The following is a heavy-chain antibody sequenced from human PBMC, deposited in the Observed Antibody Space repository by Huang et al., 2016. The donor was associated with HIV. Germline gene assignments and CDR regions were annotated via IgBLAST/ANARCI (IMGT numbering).Heavy chain of an antibody. CDR3: VRGGYCTSNACYPGRDY. V-gene: IGHV3-64*07. Sequence: EVQLVESGGGLVQPGGSLRLSCTASGFTLSSYAVNWVRQAPGNGLEYGSGIKNNGGSTFYADAMKGRITISRDNSKNTVFLQMGSLSAEDMAVYYCVRGGYCTSNACYPGRDYWGQGTLVTVSS. D-gene: IGHD2-2*03. CDR1: GFTLSSYA. J-gene: IGHJ4*02. CDR2: IKNNGGST.